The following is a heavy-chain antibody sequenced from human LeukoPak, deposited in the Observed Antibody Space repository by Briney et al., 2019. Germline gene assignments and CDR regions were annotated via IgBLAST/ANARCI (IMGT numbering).Heavy chain of an antibody. CDR2: IYYSGST. CDR1: GGSIRSSYYY. J-gene: IGHJ4*02. D-gene: IGHD6-13*01. Sequence: SETLSLTCTVSGGSIRSSYYYWGWIRQPPGKGLEWIGYIYYSGSTNYNPSLKSRATIPVDTSKNQFSLKLSSVTAADTAVYYCARNLGGSSWVFDYWGQGTLVTVSS. V-gene: IGHV4-61*05. CDR3: ARNLGGSSWVFDY.